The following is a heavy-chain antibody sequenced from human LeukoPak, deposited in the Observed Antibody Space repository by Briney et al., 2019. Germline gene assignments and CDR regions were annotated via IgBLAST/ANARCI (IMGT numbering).Heavy chain of an antibody. D-gene: IGHD2-15*01. CDR1: GGSISSSSYY. CDR2: SYYSGST. V-gene: IGHV4-39*01. J-gene: IGHJ1*01. Sequence: PSETLSLTCTVSGGSISSSSYYWGWIRQPPGKGLEWIGSSYYSGSTYYNPSLKSRVTISVDTFKNQFSLKLSSVTAADTAVYYCARLVVVAATEYFQHWGQGTLVTVSS. CDR3: ARLVVVAATEYFQH.